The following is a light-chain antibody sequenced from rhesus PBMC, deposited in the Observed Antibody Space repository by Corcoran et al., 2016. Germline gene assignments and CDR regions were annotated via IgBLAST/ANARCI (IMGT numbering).Light chain of an antibody. CDR1: QSVGSY. CDR2: VAS. V-gene: IGKV3-24*04. CDR3: QQSSNLYS. J-gene: IGKJ2*01. Sequence: ETVVTQSPATLALSPGERATLSCRASQSVGSYLAWYQQKPGQAPRLLIYVASSRATGIPYRFSGSGSGTDVTRTISSLEPEDVGVYYCQQSSNLYSFGQGTKVEIK.